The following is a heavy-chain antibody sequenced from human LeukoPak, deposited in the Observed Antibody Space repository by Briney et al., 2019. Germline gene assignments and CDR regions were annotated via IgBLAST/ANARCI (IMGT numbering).Heavy chain of an antibody. CDR3: AKGLSRELLSDFDY. Sequence: GGSLRLSCAASGFTFNNYAMIWVRQAPGKGLEWVSGISGSTSSTYYADSVKGRFTISRDYSKNTLYLQMNSLRAEDTAVYYCAKGLSRELLSDFDYWGQGTLVTVSS. V-gene: IGHV3-23*01. D-gene: IGHD3-10*01. CDR2: ISGSTSST. J-gene: IGHJ4*02. CDR1: GFTFNNYA.